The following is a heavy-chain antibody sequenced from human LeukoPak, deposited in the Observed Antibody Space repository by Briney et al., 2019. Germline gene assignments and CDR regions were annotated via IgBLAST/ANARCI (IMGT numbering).Heavy chain of an antibody. CDR3: AKGDEGGAYRTDF. CDR2: TSHDESNK. V-gene: IGHV3-30*15. D-gene: IGHD2-21*01. CDR1: GISLRSYS. Sequence: GESLRLSCVASGISLRSYSVHWVRQAPGKGLEWVALTSHDESNKKYADSVRGRCTISRDNSRDTVYLQLSNLRDEDTAGYYCAKGDEGGAYRTDFWGPGTRVTVSS. J-gene: IGHJ4*02.